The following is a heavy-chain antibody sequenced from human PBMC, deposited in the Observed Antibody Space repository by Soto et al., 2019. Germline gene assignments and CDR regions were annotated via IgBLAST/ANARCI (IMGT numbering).Heavy chain of an antibody. CDR2: ISSSGFTI. V-gene: IGHV3-48*03. Sequence: XGSLRLSCEASGFTLSSYEMKWVRQAPGKGLEWVSDISSSGFTIYYADSVKGRFTVSRDNAKNSLFLQMHSLRAEDTAVYYCARDGGGYYRMDVWGQGTTVTVSS. J-gene: IGHJ6*02. D-gene: IGHD3-16*01. CDR1: GFTLSSYE. CDR3: ARDGGGYYRMDV.